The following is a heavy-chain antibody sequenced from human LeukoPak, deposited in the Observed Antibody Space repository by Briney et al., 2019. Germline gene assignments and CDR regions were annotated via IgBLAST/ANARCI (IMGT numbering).Heavy chain of an antibody. Sequence: SETLSLTCTVSGGSISSGSYYWSWIRQPAGEGLEWIVRIYTSGSTNYNPSLKSRVTISVDTSKNQCSLKLSSVTAADTAVYYCARDRLGWYYDSSGYPYFDYWGQGTLVTVSS. CDR3: ARDRLGWYYDSSGYPYFDY. CDR1: GGSISSGSYY. V-gene: IGHV4-61*02. J-gene: IGHJ4*02. CDR2: IYTSGST. D-gene: IGHD3-22*01.